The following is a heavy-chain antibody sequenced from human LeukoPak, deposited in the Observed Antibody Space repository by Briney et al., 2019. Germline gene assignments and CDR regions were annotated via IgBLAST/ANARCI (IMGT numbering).Heavy chain of an antibody. CDR2: ISWNSGSI. D-gene: IGHD2-2*01. V-gene: IGHV3-9*01. CDR1: GFTFDDYA. Sequence: PGGSLRLSCAASGFTFDDYAMHWVRRAPGKGLEWVSGISWNSGSIGYADSVKGRFTISRDNAKNSLYLQMNNLRAEDTALYYCAKGVEVVPAAAHYFDYWGQGTLVTVSS. J-gene: IGHJ4*02. CDR3: AKGVEVVPAAAHYFDY.